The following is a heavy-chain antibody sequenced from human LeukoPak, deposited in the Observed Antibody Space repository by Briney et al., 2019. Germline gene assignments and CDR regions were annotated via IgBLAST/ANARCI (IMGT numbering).Heavy chain of an antibody. CDR2: ISGGGGNT. V-gene: IGHV3-23*01. D-gene: IGHD2-8*01. Sequence: QAGPSLRPSRAAAGFLFSSYAMSSARHHPREWLEWVSAISGGGGNTYYANYVKGRFTISTDNYKNTLYLQLLGLRAEDTAVYYCGKDRSGNGPYYFDHWGQGTLVTVSS. J-gene: IGHJ4*02. CDR1: GFLFSSYA. CDR3: GKDRSGNGPYYFDH.